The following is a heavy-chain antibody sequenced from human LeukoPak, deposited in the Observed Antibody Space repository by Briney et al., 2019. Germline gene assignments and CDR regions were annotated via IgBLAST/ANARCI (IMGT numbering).Heavy chain of an antibody. CDR1: GYTXTDYY. CDR3: AREVAVAGTGWLGSA. V-gene: IGHV1-2*02. J-gene: IGHJ5*02. Sequence: ASVKVSCKASGYTXTDYYIHGLRQAPGQGLEWMGWINPNSGGTDYAQKFQGRVTMTRDTSISSAYMELSRLRSDDTAAYYCAREVAVAGTGWLGSAWGQGTLVTVSS. CDR2: INPNSGGT. D-gene: IGHD6-13*01.